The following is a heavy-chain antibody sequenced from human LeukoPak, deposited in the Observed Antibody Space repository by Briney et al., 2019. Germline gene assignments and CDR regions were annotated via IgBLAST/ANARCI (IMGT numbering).Heavy chain of an antibody. CDR3: AKSLDYYYYYVMDV. Sequence: GGSLRLSCAASGFTFSSYAMSWVRQAPGKGLEWVSAISGSGGSTYYADSVKGRFTISGDNSKNTLYLQMNSLRAEDTAVYYCAKSLDYYYYYVMDVWGQGTTVTVSS. CDR1: GFTFSSYA. J-gene: IGHJ6*02. V-gene: IGHV3-23*01. CDR2: ISGSGGST.